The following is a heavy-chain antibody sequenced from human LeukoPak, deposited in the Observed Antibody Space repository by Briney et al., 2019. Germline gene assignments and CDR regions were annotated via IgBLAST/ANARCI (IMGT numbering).Heavy chain of an antibody. J-gene: IGHJ4*02. V-gene: IGHV3-23*01. CDR1: GFTFGSYA. Sequence: GGSLRLPCAASGFTFGSYAMYWVREAPGKGLEWVSGISGSGGSTFYADSVKGRFTISRDNSENTVYLQMNSLRADDTAVYYCAKTTAGYSSGRYPGWPVDYWGQGTLVTVSS. CDR3: AKTTAGYSSGRYPGWPVDY. D-gene: IGHD6-19*01. CDR2: ISGSGGST.